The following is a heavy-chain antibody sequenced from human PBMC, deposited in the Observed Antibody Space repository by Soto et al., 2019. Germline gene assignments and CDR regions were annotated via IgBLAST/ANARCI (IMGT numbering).Heavy chain of an antibody. D-gene: IGHD3-22*01. CDR3: ARSGPGGYIDY. Sequence: PSQTLSLTGAISGDSVSSNNPAWNWIRQSPSRGLEWLGRTYYRSKWRSGYAVSVRSRISISPDTSKNRFSMQLNSVTPDDTAVYYCARSGPGGYIDYWGRGTLVTV. V-gene: IGHV6-1*01. J-gene: IGHJ4*02. CDR1: GDSVSSNNPA. CDR2: TYYRSKWRS.